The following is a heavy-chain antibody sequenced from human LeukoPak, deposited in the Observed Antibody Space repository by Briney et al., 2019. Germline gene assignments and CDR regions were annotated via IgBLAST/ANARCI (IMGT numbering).Heavy chain of an antibody. J-gene: IGHJ4*02. CDR3: TTLYDSSGYSY. CDR2: IWYDGSHR. CDR1: GFAVTNYG. D-gene: IGHD3-22*01. V-gene: IGHV3-33*01. Sequence: GGSLRLSCAASGFAVTNYGMHWVRQAPGKGLEWVALIWYDGSHRYYADSVKGRFTISRDNSKNTLFLQMNGLKTEDTAVYYCTTLYDSSGYSYWGQGTLVTVSS.